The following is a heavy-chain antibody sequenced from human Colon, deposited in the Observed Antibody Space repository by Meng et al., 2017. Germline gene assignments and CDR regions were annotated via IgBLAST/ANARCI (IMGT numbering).Heavy chain of an antibody. D-gene: IGHD2-2*01. CDR1: TVSISTRNQ. CDR2: IYHIGST. V-gene: IGHV4-4*03. CDR3: ASGRKYCSSTSCYGQFDY. J-gene: IGHJ4*02. Sequence: PGSLCPTAVVSTVSISTRNQWSWARQPQETGLEWIVEIYHIGSTNYNPSLKSLVTISVDKSKNQFSLKLSSVTAADTAVYYCASGRKYCSSTSCYGQFDYWGQGTLVTVSS.